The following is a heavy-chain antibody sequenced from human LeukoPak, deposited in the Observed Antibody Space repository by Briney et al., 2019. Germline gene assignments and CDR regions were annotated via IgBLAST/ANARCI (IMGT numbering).Heavy chain of an antibody. CDR1: GFTFSSYS. D-gene: IGHD5/OR15-5a*01. CDR3: AKDESTIWEFDY. V-gene: IGHV3-23*01. Sequence: GGSLRLSCAASGFTFSSYSMNWVRQAPGKGLEWVSAISGSGGSTYYADSVKGRFTISRDNSKNTLYLQMNSLRAEDTAVYYCAKDESTIWEFDYWGQGTLVTVSS. CDR2: ISGSGGST. J-gene: IGHJ4*02.